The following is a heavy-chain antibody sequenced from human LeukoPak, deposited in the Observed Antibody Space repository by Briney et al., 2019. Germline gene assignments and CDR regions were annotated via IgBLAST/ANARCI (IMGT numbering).Heavy chain of an antibody. CDR1: GGSISSYY. CDR2: IYYSGST. D-gene: IGHD1-26*01. CDR3: ARDKYSGSLNWFDP. Sequence: PSETLSLTCTVSGGSISSYYWSWIRQPPGKGLEWIGYIYYSGSTNYNPSLKSRVTISVDTSKNQFSLKLSSVTAADTAVYYCARDKYSGSLNWFDPWGQGTLVSVSS. J-gene: IGHJ5*02. V-gene: IGHV4-59*01.